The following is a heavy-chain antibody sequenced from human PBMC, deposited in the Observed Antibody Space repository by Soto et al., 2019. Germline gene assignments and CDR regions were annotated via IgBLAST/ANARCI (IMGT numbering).Heavy chain of an antibody. CDR1: GFSLSNARMG. J-gene: IGHJ5*02. Sequence: SGPTLGNPTETLTLTCTVSGFSLSNARMGVSWIRQPPGKALEWLAHIFSNDEKSYSTSLKSRLTISKDTSKSQVVLTMTNMDPVDTATYYCARIYPPVWPITQKYNWFDPWGQGTLVTVSS. CDR2: IFSNDEK. CDR3: ARIYPPVWPITQKYNWFDP. V-gene: IGHV2-26*01. D-gene: IGHD1-20*01.